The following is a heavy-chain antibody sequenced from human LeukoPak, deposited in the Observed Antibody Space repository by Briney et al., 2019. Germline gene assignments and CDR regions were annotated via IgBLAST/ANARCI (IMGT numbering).Heavy chain of an antibody. Sequence: SSETLSLTCTVSGGSTSSYYWSWIRQPPGKGLEWIGYIYYSGSTNYNPSLKSRVTISVDTSKNQFSLKLSSVTAADTAVYYCARHDEVRGTPWPEGFDPWGQGTLVTVSS. V-gene: IGHV4-59*08. CDR3: ARHDEVRGTPWPEGFDP. CDR2: IYYSGST. D-gene: IGHD1-14*01. CDR1: GGSTSSYY. J-gene: IGHJ5*02.